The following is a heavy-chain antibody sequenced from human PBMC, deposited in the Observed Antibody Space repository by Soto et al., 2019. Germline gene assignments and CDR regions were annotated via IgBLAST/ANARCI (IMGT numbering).Heavy chain of an antibody. CDR1: GFTFSDFS. CDR2: ISGIGDST. Sequence: QLLQSGGDLVQRGGSLRLSCVASGFTFSDFSMAWVRQAPGRGLEWISVISGIGDSTYHADSVKGRFTISRDNSKNTLYLQMGGLQSEDTAIYYCAKGSGQYIWGSYRDFWGQGSQVTVSS. CDR3: AKGSGQYIWGSYRDF. D-gene: IGHD3-16*02. V-gene: IGHV3-23*01. J-gene: IGHJ4*02.